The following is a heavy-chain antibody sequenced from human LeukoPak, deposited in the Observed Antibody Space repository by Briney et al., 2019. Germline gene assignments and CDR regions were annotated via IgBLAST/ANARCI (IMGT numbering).Heavy chain of an antibody. J-gene: IGHJ4*02. CDR2: IYYTGST. CDR3: ARRRRGSTYYFDY. CDR1: HGSINGSDYY. D-gene: IGHD5/OR15-5a*01. V-gene: IGHV4-39*07. Sequence: KPSETLSLTCTVSHGSINGSDYYWGWIRQPPGKGLEWIGSIYYTGSTYYNPSLKSRVTISVDPSKNQFSLNLSSVTAADTAVYYCARRRRGSTYYFDYWGQGTLVTVSS.